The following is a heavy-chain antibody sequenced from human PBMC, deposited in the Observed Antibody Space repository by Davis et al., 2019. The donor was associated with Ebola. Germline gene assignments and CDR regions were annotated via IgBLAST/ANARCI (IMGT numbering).Heavy chain of an antibody. J-gene: IGHJ4*02. D-gene: IGHD3-16*01. CDR3: AGAPRN. V-gene: IGHV4-30-2*01. CDR2: IYHSGST. Sequence: MPSETLSLTCAVSGGSISSGGYSWSWIRQPPGKGPEWIGYIYHSGSTYYNPSLKSRVTISVDRSKNQFSLKLSSVTAADTAVYYCAGAPRNWGQGTLVTVSS. CDR1: GGSISSGGYS.